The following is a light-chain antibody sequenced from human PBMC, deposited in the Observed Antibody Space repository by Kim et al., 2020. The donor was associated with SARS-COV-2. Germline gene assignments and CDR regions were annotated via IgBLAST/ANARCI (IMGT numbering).Light chain of an antibody. J-gene: IGKJ1*01. Sequence: DIQMTQSPSSLSASVGDRVTITCLSDQDIDRSLNWYQQRPGKAPKRLIYSASSLQSGVPSRFSGSGSGTDFTLTITSLQPEDFATYYCLQSYNVPRTFGQGTKVEI. V-gene: IGKV1-39*01. CDR2: SAS. CDR1: QDIDRS. CDR3: LQSYNVPRT.